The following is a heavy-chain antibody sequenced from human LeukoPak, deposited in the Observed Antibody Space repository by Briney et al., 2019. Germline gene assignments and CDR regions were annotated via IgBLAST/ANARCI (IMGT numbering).Heavy chain of an antibody. CDR1: EFSVGSNY. V-gene: IGHV3-66*01. J-gene: IGHJ6*03. Sequence: PGGSLRLSCAASEFSVGSNYMTWVRQAPGKGLEWVSLIYSGGSTYCADSVKGRFTISRDNSKNTLYLQMNSLRAEDTAVYYCAELGITMIGGVWGKGTTVTISS. CDR2: IYSGGST. D-gene: IGHD3-10*02. CDR3: AELGITMIGGV.